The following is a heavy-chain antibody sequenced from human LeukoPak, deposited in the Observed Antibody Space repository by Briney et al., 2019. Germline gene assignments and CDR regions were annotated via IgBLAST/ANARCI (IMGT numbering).Heavy chain of an antibody. CDR1: GYTFTGYY. CDR2: INPNSGGT. D-gene: IGHD3-22*01. V-gene: IGHV1-2*02. J-gene: IGHJ4*02. Sequence: ASVKFSCKASGYTFTGYYMHWVRQAPGQGLEWMGWINPNSGGTNYAQKFQGRVTMTRDTSISTAYMELSRLRSDDTAVYYCARDWTTRRVVTQLDYWGQGTLVTVSS. CDR3: ARDWTTRRVVTQLDY.